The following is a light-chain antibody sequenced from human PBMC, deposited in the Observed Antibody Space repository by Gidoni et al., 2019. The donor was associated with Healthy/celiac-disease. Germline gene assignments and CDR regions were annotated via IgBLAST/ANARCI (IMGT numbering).Light chain of an antibody. V-gene: IGKV1-39*01. Sequence: DIQMTQSPSSLSASVGDRVTITCRASQSISSYLNWYQQKPGKAPKFLIYAASSLQSGVPSRVSGSGSGTDFTLTISSLQPEDFATYYCQQSYSTTWTFGQGTKVEIK. CDR3: QQSYSTTWT. J-gene: IGKJ1*01. CDR2: AAS. CDR1: QSISSY.